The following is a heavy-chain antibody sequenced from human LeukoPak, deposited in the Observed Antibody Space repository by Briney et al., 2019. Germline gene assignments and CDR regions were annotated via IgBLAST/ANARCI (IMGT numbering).Heavy chain of an antibody. Sequence: GGSLRLSCAASGFTFSSYSMNWVRQAPGKGLEWVSSISSSSSYMYYADSVKGRFTISRDNAKNSLYLQMNSLRAEDTAVYYCARVRCSGGSCYSGGWFDPWGQGTLVTVSS. CDR3: ARVRCSGGSCYSGGWFDP. CDR1: GFTFSSYS. D-gene: IGHD2-15*01. V-gene: IGHV3-21*01. J-gene: IGHJ5*02. CDR2: ISSSSSYM.